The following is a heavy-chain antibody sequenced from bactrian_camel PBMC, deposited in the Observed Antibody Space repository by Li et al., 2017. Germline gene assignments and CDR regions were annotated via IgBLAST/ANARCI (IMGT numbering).Heavy chain of an antibody. Sequence: VQLVESGGGEVQAGGSLRVSCAASGFTFSSYWTYWVRQAPGKGLEWVSSIDSDGSTTLYAASVSGRFTVSRDNAKNTLYLQMNSLKPEDTATYYCAARVGIWATCAATGDWGQGTQVTVS. CDR1: GFTFSSYW. CDR3: AARVGIWATCAATGD. J-gene: IGHJ4*01. CDR2: IDSDGSTT. D-gene: IGHD7*01. V-gene: IGHV3S6*01.